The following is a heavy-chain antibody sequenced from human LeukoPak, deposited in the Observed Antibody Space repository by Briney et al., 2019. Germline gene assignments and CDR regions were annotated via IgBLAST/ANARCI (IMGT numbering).Heavy chain of an antibody. J-gene: IGHJ4*02. Sequence: ASVKVSCKASGYTFTSYAISWVRQAPGQGLEWMGGIIPIFGTANYAQKFQGRVTITTDESTSTAYMELSSLRSEDTAVYYCARAQTTTVTTFDYWGQGTLVTVSS. CDR3: ARAQTTTVTTFDY. CDR2: IIPIFGTA. V-gene: IGHV1-69*05. CDR1: GYTFTSYA. D-gene: IGHD4-17*01.